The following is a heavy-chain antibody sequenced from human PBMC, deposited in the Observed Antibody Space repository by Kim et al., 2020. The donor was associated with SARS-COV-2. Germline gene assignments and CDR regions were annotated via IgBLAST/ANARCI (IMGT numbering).Heavy chain of an antibody. CDR3: ARVLAGGAYYFDY. D-gene: IGHD1-26*01. Sequence: GGSLRLSYAASGFTFSSYEMNWVRQAPGKGLEWVSYISSSGSTIYYADSVKGRFTISRDNAKNSLYLQMNSLRAEDTAVYYCARVLAGGAYYFDYWGQGTLVTVSS. V-gene: IGHV3-48*03. CDR1: GFTFSSYE. CDR2: ISSSGSTI. J-gene: IGHJ4*02.